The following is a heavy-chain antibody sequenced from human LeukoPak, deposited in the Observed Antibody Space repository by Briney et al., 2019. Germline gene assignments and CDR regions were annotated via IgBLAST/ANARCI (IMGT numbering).Heavy chain of an antibody. CDR3: ARHDCSGGSCYVDY. CDR2: IYYRGST. V-gene: IGHV4-39*01. D-gene: IGHD2-15*01. CDR1: GGSISSSNYY. Sequence: SETLSLTCTVSGGSISSSNYYWGWIRQPPGKGLEWIGSIYYRGSTYYNPSLKSRVTISVDTSKNQFPLKLSSVTAADTAVYYCARHDCSGGSCYVDYWGQGTLVTVSS. J-gene: IGHJ4*02.